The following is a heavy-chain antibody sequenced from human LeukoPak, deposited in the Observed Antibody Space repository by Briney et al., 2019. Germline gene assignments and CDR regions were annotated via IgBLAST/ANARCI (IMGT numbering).Heavy chain of an antibody. CDR3: ARSHYYYDSSGYSYFDY. D-gene: IGHD3-22*01. CDR2: IIPILGIA. CDR1: GGTFSSYA. J-gene: IGHJ4*02. Sequence: ASVKVSCKASGGTFSSYAISWVRQAPGQGLEWMGRIIPILGIANYAQKFQGRVTITADKSTSTAYMELSSLRSEDTAVYYCARSHYYYDSSGYSYFDYWGQGTLVTASS. V-gene: IGHV1-69*04.